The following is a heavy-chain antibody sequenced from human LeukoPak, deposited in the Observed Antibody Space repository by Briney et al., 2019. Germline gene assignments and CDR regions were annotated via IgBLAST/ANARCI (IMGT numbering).Heavy chain of an antibody. Sequence: PSETLSLTCAVYGGSFSGYYWSWIRQPPGKGLEWIGEINHSGSTNYNPSLKSRVTISVDTSKNQFSLKLSSVTAADTAVYYCARLGWNYYFDYWGQGTLVTVYS. CDR2: INHSGST. CDR1: GGSFSGYY. CDR3: ARLGWNYYFDY. V-gene: IGHV4-34*01. J-gene: IGHJ4*02. D-gene: IGHD1-7*01.